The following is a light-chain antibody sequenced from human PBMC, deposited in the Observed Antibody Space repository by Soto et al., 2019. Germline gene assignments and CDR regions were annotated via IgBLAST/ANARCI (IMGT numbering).Light chain of an antibody. J-gene: IGKJ1*01. V-gene: IGKV1-39*01. CDR2: AAS. Sequence: DIQMTQSPSSLSASVGDRVTISCRASQSISSYLNWYQQNPGKAPNLLIYAASTLQSGVPSRFSGSGSGTDFTLTISSLQPEDFATYYCQQSYTTPRTFGQGTKVEIK. CDR1: QSISSY. CDR3: QQSYTTPRT.